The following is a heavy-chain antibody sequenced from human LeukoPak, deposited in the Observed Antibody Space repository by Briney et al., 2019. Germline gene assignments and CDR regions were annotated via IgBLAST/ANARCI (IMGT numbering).Heavy chain of an antibody. D-gene: IGHD2-2*01. V-gene: IGHV4-31*03. CDR3: TSCYLQYYFDY. Sequence: SETLSLTCTVSGGSISSGGYYWSWIRQHPGKGLEWIGYIYYSGSTYYNPSLKSRVTISVDTSKNQFSLKLSSVTAADTAVYYCTSCYLQYYFDYWGQGTLVTVSS. J-gene: IGHJ4*02. CDR2: IYYSGST. CDR1: GGSISSGGYY.